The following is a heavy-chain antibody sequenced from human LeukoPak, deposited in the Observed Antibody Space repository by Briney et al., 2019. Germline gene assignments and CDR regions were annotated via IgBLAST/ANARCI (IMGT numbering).Heavy chain of an antibody. CDR1: GGTFSSYA. D-gene: IGHD6-19*01. Sequence: SVKVSCKASGGTFSSYAISWVRQAPGQGLEWMGRIIPILGIANYAQKFQGRVAITADKSTSTAYMELSSLRSEDTAVYYCAVTVAGTQIDYWGQGTLVTVSS. CDR2: IIPILGIA. V-gene: IGHV1-69*04. J-gene: IGHJ4*02. CDR3: AVTVAGTQIDY.